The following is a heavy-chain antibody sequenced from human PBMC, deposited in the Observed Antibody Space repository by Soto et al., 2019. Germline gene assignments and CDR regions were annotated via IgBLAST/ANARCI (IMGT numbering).Heavy chain of an antibody. CDR1: GGTFSSYA. CDR2: LSPIFGTA. D-gene: IGHD1-1*01. V-gene: IGHV1-69*01. CDR3: AGGQYTDKLADYYYGMDV. Sequence: QVQLVQSGAEVKKPGSSVKVSCKASGGTFSSYAISWVRQAPGQGLEWMGGLSPIFGTANYAQKFQGRVTITADECTSTAYMELSSLRSEDTAVYYCAGGQYTDKLADYYYGMDVWGQGTTVTVSS. J-gene: IGHJ6*02.